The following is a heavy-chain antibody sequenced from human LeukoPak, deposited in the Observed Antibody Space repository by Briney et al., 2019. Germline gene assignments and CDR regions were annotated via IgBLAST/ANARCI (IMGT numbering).Heavy chain of an antibody. J-gene: IGHJ4*02. CDR3: ARLLQTGIAARHYYFDY. CDR2: IYYSGST. V-gene: IGHV4-31*03. Sequence: SQTLSLTCTVSGGSISSGAYYWSWIRQHPGKGLEWIGYIYYSGSTYYNPSLESRVTISVDTSRSQFSLKLSSVTAADTAVYYCARLLQTGIAARHYYFDYWGQGTLVTVSS. CDR1: GGSISSGAYY. D-gene: IGHD6-6*01.